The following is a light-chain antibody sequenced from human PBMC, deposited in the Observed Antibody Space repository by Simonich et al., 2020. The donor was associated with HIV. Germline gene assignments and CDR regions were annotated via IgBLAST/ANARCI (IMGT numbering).Light chain of an antibody. V-gene: IGLV2-14*01. CDR2: DVR. CDR1: SSDVGGYNY. Sequence: QSALTQPASVSGSPGQSITISCTGTSSDVGGYNYVSWYQQHPGKAPKLMIYDVRKRPSGVSNRVSGSKSGNTASLTISGFQAEDEADYYCSSYTSSSTLVFGGGTKLTVL. J-gene: IGLJ3*02. CDR3: SSYTSSSTLV.